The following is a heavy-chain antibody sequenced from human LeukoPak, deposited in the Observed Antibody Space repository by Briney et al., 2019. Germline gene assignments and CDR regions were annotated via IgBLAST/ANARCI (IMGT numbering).Heavy chain of an antibody. CDR3: ARQGGRYYLLDY. CDR1: GGTFSSYA. V-gene: IGHV1-69*13. CDR2: IIPIFVTA. Sequence: ASVKLSCKASGGTFSSYAISWVRQAPGHELEWRGGIIPIFVTANNAQKCQGRATITADESTSTAYRELSSLRSEDTAVYYCARQGGRYYLLDYWGQGTLVTVSS. D-gene: IGHD1-26*01. J-gene: IGHJ4*02.